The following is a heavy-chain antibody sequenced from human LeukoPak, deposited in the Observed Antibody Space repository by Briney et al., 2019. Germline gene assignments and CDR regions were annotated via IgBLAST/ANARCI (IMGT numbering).Heavy chain of an antibody. CDR3: SKGETDTGTLTHVY. V-gene: IGHV3-23*01. Sequence: GGSLRLSCAASGFTFRNYAMSWVRQAPGKGLEWVSAISGSGTTTHYADSVKGRFTVSRDNSKNTVFLQMHSLGAEDTAVYYCSKGETDTGTLTHVYWGPGTLVAVSS. CDR1: GFTFRNYA. J-gene: IGHJ4*02. D-gene: IGHD1-7*01. CDR2: ISGSGTTT.